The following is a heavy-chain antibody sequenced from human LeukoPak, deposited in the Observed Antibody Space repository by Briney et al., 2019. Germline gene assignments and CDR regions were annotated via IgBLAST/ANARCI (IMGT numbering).Heavy chain of an antibody. CDR3: ARVVIGGYNWFDP. J-gene: IGHJ5*02. CDR2: INPNSGGT. CDR1: GYTFTGYY. V-gene: IGHV1-2*02. Sequence: EASVKVSCKASGYTFTGYYMHWVRQDPGQGLEWMGWINPNSGGTNYAQKFQGRVTMTRDTSISTAYMELSRLRSDDTAVYYCARVVIGGYNWFDPWGQGTLVTVSS. D-gene: IGHD2/OR15-2a*01.